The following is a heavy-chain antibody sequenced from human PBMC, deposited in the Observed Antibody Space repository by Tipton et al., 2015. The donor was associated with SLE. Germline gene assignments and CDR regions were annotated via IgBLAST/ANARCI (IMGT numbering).Heavy chain of an antibody. CDR2: IYYTGST. Sequence: LRLSCAVYGGSFSGYYWSWIRQPPGKGLEWIGYIYYTGSTNYNPSLKSRVTISVDTSKNHFSLKLSSVTAADTAVYYCARGDTSGYPDYWGQGTLVTVSS. D-gene: IGHD3-22*01. J-gene: IGHJ4*02. CDR3: ARGDTSGYPDY. V-gene: IGHV4-59*01. CDR1: GGSFSGYY.